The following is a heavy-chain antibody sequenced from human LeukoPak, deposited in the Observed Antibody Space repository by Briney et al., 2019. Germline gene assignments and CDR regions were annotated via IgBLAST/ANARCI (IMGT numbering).Heavy chain of an antibody. V-gene: IGHV1-3*03. D-gene: IGHD3-10*01. J-gene: IGHJ4*02. Sequence: GASVKVSCKASGYTFINYAIHWVRQAPGQRLEWMGWINADNGDTKFSQEFQGRVTITRDTSASTAYMELSSLRSEDMAVYYCARGTRVGSYYLYYFDYWGQGTLVTVSS. CDR1: GYTFINYA. CDR2: INADNGDT. CDR3: ARGTRVGSYYLYYFDY.